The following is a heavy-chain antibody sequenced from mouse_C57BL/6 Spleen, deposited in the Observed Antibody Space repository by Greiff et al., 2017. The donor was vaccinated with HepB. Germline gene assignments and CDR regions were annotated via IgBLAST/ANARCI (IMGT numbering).Heavy chain of an antibody. D-gene: IGHD2-4*01. CDR2: IYPGSGNT. Sequence: VQLQQSGAELVRPGASVKLSCKASGYTFTDYYINWVKQRPGQGLEWIARIYPGSGNTYYNEKFKGKATLTAEKSSSTAYMQLSSLTSEDSAVYFCARYYDYDGFAYWGQGTLVTVSA. CDR3: ARYYDYDGFAY. V-gene: IGHV1-76*01. J-gene: IGHJ3*01. CDR1: GYTFTDYY.